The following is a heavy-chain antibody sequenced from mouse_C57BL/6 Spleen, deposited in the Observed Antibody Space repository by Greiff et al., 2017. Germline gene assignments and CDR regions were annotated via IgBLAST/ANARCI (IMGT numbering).Heavy chain of an antibody. CDR1: GYTFTSYW. CDR3: ARFGPAWFAY. J-gene: IGHJ3*01. V-gene: IGHV1-50*01. Sequence: QVQLQQSGAELVKPGASVKLSCKASGYTFTSYWMQWVKQRPGQGLEWIGEIDPSDSYTNYNQKFKGKATLTVDTSSSTAYMQLSSLTSEDSAVYYCARFGPAWFAYWGQGTLVTVSA. CDR2: IDPSDSYT.